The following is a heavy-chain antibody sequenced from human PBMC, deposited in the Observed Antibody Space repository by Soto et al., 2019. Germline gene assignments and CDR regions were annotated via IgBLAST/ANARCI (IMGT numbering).Heavy chain of an antibody. V-gene: IGHV1-18*04. J-gene: IGHJ4*02. D-gene: IGHD3-10*01. Sequence: QVQLVQSGAEVKKPGASVKVSCKASGYTFASYGITWVRQAPGQGLEWMGWISAYNGNTNYAQRLQGRVTMTTDTSTSTGYMELRGLRSDDTAVYYCVRGPQYYESGNPSWSTADWGQGTLVTVSS. CDR3: VRGPQYYESGNPSWSTAD. CDR1: GYTFASYG. CDR2: ISAYNGNT.